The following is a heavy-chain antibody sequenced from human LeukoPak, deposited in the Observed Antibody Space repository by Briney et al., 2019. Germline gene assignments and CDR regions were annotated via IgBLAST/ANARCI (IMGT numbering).Heavy chain of an antibody. CDR1: GYTFTSYD. CDR3: AKGLRSLSRYYFDY. J-gene: IGHJ4*02. V-gene: IGHV1-8*03. D-gene: IGHD2-15*01. Sequence: ASVKVSCKASGYTFTSYDINWVRQATGQGLEWMGWMNPNSGNTGYAQKFQGRVTITRNTSISTAYMELSSLRSEDTAVYYCAKGLRSLSRYYFDYWGQGTLVTVSS. CDR2: MNPNSGNT.